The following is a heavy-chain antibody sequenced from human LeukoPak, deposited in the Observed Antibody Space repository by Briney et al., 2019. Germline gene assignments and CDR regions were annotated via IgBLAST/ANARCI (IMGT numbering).Heavy chain of an antibody. CDR2: IYHSGST. CDR1: GGSISSGGYS. Sequence: PSETLSLTCAVSGGSISSGGYSWSWIRQPPGKGLEWIGYIYHSGSTYYNPFLESRVTISVDTSKNQFSLKVSSVTAADTAVYYCARDRFEGNWFDPWGQGTLVTVSS. J-gene: IGHJ5*02. CDR3: ARDRFEGNWFDP. V-gene: IGHV4-30-2*05.